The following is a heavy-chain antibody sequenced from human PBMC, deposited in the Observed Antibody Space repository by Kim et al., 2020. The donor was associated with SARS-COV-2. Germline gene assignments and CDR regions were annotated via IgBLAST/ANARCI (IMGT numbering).Heavy chain of an antibody. V-gene: IGHV3-30*04. Sequence: GGSLRLSCADSGFTFRTYAMHWVRQAPGKGLEWVAVISYDGRNEYYAGSVKGRFTISRDNSKNTLYLQMNSLRAEDTAMYHCARDRFGSVVRGVDYWGQGTLVTVSS. CDR3: ARDRFGSVVRGVDY. CDR1: GFTFRTYA. CDR2: ISYDGRNE. D-gene: IGHD3-16*01. J-gene: IGHJ4*02.